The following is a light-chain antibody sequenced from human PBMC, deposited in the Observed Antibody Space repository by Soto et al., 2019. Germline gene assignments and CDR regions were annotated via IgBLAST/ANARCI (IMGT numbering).Light chain of an antibody. V-gene: IGKV1-5*01. Sequence: DIQMTQSPSTLSASVGDGVTITCRASQTISGWLAWYQQRPGKAPKLLISDASSLRSGVPSRFSGSGSGTDFTLTINSLQPEDFATYYCQQANSLPITFGPGTRLEI. CDR1: QTISGW. J-gene: IGKJ5*01. CDR2: DAS. CDR3: QQANSLPIT.